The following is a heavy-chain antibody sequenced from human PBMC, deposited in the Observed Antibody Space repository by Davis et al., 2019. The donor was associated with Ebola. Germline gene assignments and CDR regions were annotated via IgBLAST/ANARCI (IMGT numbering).Heavy chain of an antibody. CDR3: ARASGEYYSNYGYYYSGMDV. Sequence: LVKVSCKASGGTFSSYAISWVRQAPGQGREWMGRIIPILGIAHYAQKFQGRVTITADKSTSTAYMELSSLRSEDTAVYYCARASGEYYSNYGYYYSGMDVWGQRTTVTVSS. J-gene: IGHJ6*02. CDR1: GGTFSSYA. V-gene: IGHV1-69*04. D-gene: IGHD4-11*01. CDR2: IIPILGIA.